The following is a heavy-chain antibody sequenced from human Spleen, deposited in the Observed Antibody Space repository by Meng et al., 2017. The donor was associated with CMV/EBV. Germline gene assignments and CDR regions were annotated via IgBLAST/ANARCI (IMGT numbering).Heavy chain of an antibody. D-gene: IGHD3-10*01. CDR1: YTLTDDY. V-gene: IGHV1-2*04. Sequence: YTLTDDYVHWLGQAPGKELESMGWINPHGGGTNYAQTFQSWVTLTRDTSISTSYMDLNTVKSDDTAVYYCARGGGTVVRAVDNWFDPWGQGTLVTVSS. CDR2: INPHGGGT. J-gene: IGHJ5*02. CDR3: ARGGGTVVRAVDNWFDP.